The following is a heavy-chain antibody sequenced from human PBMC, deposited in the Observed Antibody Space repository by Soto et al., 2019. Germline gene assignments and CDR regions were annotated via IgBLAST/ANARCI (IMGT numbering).Heavy chain of an antibody. Sequence: GGSLRLSCAASGFTFSSYSMNWVRQAPGKGLEWVSYISSSSSTIYYADSVKGRFTISRDNAKNSLYLQMNSLRAEDTAVYYCVRIMTTVTYYYYMDVWGKGTTVTVSS. CDR1: GFTFSSYS. CDR2: ISSSSSTI. J-gene: IGHJ6*03. CDR3: VRIMTTVTYYYYMDV. V-gene: IGHV3-48*01. D-gene: IGHD4-17*01.